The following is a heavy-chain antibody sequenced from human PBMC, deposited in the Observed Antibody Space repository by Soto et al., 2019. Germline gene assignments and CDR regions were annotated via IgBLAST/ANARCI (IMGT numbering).Heavy chain of an antibody. D-gene: IGHD3-3*01. CDR3: ARGHFGVTMDV. Sequence: PGGSLRLSCAASELPFSSYSMIWVRQAPGKGLEWVSGVNGGGDITYYAESVKGRFTISRDNSKNTLYLQMNSLRAEDTAVFYCARGHFGVTMDVWGQGTTVTVSS. J-gene: IGHJ6*02. CDR2: VNGGGDIT. V-gene: IGHV3-23*01. CDR1: ELPFSSYS.